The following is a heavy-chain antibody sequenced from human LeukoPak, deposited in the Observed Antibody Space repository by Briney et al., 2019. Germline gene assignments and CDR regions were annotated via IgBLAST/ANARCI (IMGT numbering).Heavy chain of an antibody. Sequence: PSETLSLTCTVSSGSISSYYWSWIRQPAGKGLEWIGRIYTGGTNYNPSLKSRVTMSVDASKNQFSLKVSSVTAADTAVYYCAREGYSSSWYGVDYWGQGTLVTVSS. J-gene: IGHJ4*02. V-gene: IGHV4-4*07. CDR1: SGSISSYY. CDR3: AREGYSSSWYGVDY. D-gene: IGHD6-13*01. CDR2: IYTGGT.